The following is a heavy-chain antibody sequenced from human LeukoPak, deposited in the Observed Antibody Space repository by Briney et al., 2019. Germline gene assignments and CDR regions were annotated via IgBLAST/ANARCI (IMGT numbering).Heavy chain of an antibody. CDR1: GGSISSYY. V-gene: IGHV4-59*01. CDR3: ARDVPGNRAVDV. J-gene: IGHJ6*04. Sequence: SETLSLTCTVSGGSISSYYWSWIRQPPGKGLEWIGYIYYSGSTNYNPSLKSRVTISVDTSKNQFSLKLSSVTVADTAVYYCARDVPGNRAVDVWGKGTTVTVSS. CDR2: IYYSGST. D-gene: IGHD4-23*01.